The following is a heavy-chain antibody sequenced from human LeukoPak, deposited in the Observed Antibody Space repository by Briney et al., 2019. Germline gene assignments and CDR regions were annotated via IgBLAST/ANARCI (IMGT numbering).Heavy chain of an antibody. CDR1: GFIYGNYW. Sequence: GSLRLSCVGSGFIYGNYWMHWVRQAPGKGLEWVASVMQDGREKHYVDSVKGRFVISRDNTQNSVFLQMNSLRAEDTAVYYCAKDYEYNSNTWYFHWGRGTLVSVSS. CDR2: VMQDGREK. CDR3: AKDYEYNSNTWYFH. D-gene: IGHD6-13*01. J-gene: IGHJ4*02. V-gene: IGHV3-7*03.